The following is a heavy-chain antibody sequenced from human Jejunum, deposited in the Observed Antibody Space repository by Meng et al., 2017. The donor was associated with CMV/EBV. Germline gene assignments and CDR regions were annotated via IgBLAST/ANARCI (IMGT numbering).Heavy chain of an antibody. J-gene: IGHJ4*02. CDR1: GFTFSAHA. Sequence: QVQLVESGGGVVQPGRSLVLSCTASGFTFSAHAMHWVRQAPGKGLGWVAVISDDGSNEYYADSAKGRFTISRDNSKNTLYLQMNSLRAADTAVYYCARQPGSLAYWGQGTLVTVSS. V-gene: IGHV3-30-3*01. CDR3: ARQPGSLAY. CDR2: ISDDGSNE.